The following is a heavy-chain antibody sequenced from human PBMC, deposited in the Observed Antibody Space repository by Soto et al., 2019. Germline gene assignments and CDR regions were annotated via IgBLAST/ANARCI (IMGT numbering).Heavy chain of an antibody. CDR2: IGTAGDT. CDR3: ARAAYYYGSGSYLTGLYYYYYYMDV. V-gene: IGHV3-13*01. Sequence: GGSLRLSCAASGFTFSSYDMHWVRQATGKGLEWVSAIGTAGDTYYPGSVKGRFTISRENAKNSLYLQMNSLRAGDTAVYYCARAAYYYGSGSYLTGLYYYYYYMDVWGKGTTVTVSS. J-gene: IGHJ6*03. D-gene: IGHD3-10*01. CDR1: GFTFSSYD.